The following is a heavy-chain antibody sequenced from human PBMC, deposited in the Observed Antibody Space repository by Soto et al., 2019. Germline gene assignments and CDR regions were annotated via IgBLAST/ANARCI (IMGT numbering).Heavy chain of an antibody. D-gene: IGHD6-13*01. CDR1: GGSFSGYY. J-gene: IGHJ5*02. V-gene: IGHV4-34*01. CDR2: INHSGST. Sequence: QVQLQQWGAGLLKPSETLSLTCAVYGGSFSGYYWSWIRQPPGKGLEWIGEINHSGSTNYNPSLTSRVTISVXXSXNXXSLKLRSVTAADTAVYYCARRELIAAAGNSYWFDPWGQGTLVTVSS. CDR3: ARRELIAAAGNSYWFDP.